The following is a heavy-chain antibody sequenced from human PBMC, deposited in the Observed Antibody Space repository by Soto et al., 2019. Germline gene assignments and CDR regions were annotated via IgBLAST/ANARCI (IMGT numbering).Heavy chain of an antibody. D-gene: IGHD3-9*01. CDR2: IYYSGST. CDR1: GGSISSGDYY. CDR3: ATSPTPYFDIFWDAFEI. V-gene: IGHV4-30-4*01. J-gene: IGHJ3*02. Sequence: PSETLSLTCTVSGGSISSGDYYWSWIRQPPGKGLEWIGYIYYSGSTYYNPSLKSRVTISVDTSKNQFSLKLSSVTAADTAVYYCATSPTPYFDIFWDAFEIWGQGTMVTVSS.